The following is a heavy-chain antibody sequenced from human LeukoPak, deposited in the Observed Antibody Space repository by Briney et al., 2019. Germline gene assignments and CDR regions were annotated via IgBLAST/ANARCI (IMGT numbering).Heavy chain of an antibody. J-gene: IGHJ4*02. CDR3: ARGSVKWLRPYYFGY. CDR2: INHSGST. CDR1: GGSFSGYY. D-gene: IGHD5-12*01. Sequence: SETLSLTCAVYGGSFSGYYWSWIRQPPGKGLEWIGEINHSGSTNYNPSLKSRVTISVDTSKNQFSRKLSSVTAADTAVYYCARGSVKWLRPYYFGYWGQGTLVTVSS. V-gene: IGHV4-34*01.